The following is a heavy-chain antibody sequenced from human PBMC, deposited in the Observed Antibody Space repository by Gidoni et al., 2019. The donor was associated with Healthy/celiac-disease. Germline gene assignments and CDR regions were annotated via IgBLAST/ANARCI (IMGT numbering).Heavy chain of an antibody. D-gene: IGHD2-2*01. Sequence: EVQLVESGGGLVKPGGSLRLSCAASGFTFSSYSLNWVRQAPGKGLEWVSSISSSSSYIYYADSVKGRFTISRDNAKNSLYLQMNSLRAEDTAVYYCARTKDIVVVPAAREHYYYYMDVWGKGTTVTVSS. CDR1: GFTFSSYS. J-gene: IGHJ6*03. CDR2: ISSSSSYI. V-gene: IGHV3-21*01. CDR3: ARTKDIVVVPAAREHYYYYMDV.